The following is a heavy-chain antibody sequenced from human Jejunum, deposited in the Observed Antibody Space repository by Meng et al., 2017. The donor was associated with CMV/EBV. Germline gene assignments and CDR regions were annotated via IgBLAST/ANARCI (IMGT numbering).Heavy chain of an antibody. CDR1: RSNW. V-gene: IGHV4-4*02. Sequence: RSNWWSWVRQPPGKGLEWIGEIYHTGSINYNPSLRSRGTISIDKSKSQFSLTLRSMTAADTAVYYCATGAADCDRSVCYWWLGRFAYWGQGTLVTVSS. CDR3: ATGAADCDRSVCYWWLGRFAY. CDR2: IYHTGSI. J-gene: IGHJ4*02. D-gene: IGHD2/OR15-2a*01.